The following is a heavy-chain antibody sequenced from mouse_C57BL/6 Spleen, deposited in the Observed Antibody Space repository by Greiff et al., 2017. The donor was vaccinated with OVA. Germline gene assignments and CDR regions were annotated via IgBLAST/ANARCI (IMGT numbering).Heavy chain of an antibody. D-gene: IGHD1-1*01. CDR3: ARAPVVARYYCDY. J-gene: IGHJ2*01. CDR2: IDPSDSYT. V-gene: IGHV1-69*01. Sequence: QVQLQQPGAELVMPGASVKLSCKASGYTFTSYWMHWVKQRPGQGLEWIGEIDPSDSYTNYNQKFKGKSTLTVDKSSSTAYMQLSSLTSEDSAVYYCARAPVVARYYCDYWGQGTTLTVSS. CDR1: GYTFTSYW.